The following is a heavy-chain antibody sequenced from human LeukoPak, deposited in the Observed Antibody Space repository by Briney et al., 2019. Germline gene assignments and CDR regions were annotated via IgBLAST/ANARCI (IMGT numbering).Heavy chain of an antibody. CDR3: ARVGTYYYDSSGYYYLGY. CDR2: ISSSSSYI. V-gene: IGHV3-21*01. D-gene: IGHD3-22*01. Sequence: PGGSLRLSCAASGFTFSSYSMNWVRQAPGKRLEWVSSISSSSSYIYYADSVKGRFTISRDNAKNSLYLQMNSLRAEDTAVYYCARVGTYYYDSSGYYYLGYWGQGTLVTVSS. J-gene: IGHJ4*02. CDR1: GFTFSSYS.